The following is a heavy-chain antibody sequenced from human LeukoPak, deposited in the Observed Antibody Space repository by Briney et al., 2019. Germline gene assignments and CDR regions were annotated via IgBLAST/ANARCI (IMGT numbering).Heavy chain of an antibody. CDR2: INPNSGGT. D-gene: IGHD3-10*01. V-gene: IGHV1-2*02. CDR1: GYTFTGYY. CDR3: ARLLWFGELWFDP. J-gene: IGHJ5*02. Sequence: ASVKVSCKASGYTFTGYYMHWVRQAPGQGLEWMGWINPNSGGTNYAQKFQGRVTMTRDTSISTAYMELSRLRSDNTAVYYCARLLWFGELWFDPWGQGTLVTVSS.